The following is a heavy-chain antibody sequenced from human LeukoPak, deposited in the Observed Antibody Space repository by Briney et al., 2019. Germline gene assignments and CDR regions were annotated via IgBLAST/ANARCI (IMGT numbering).Heavy chain of an antibody. CDR1: GYTFTGYY. V-gene: IGHV1-2*02. CDR2: INPNSGGT. CDR3: ARGTWIQLSSLGY. J-gene: IGHJ4*02. D-gene: IGHD5-18*01. Sequence: ASVKVFCKASGYTFTGYYMHWVLQAPGQGLEWMGWINPNSGGTNYAQKFQGRVTMTRDTSISTAYMELSRLRSDDTAVYYCARGTWIQLSSLGYWGQGTLVTVSS.